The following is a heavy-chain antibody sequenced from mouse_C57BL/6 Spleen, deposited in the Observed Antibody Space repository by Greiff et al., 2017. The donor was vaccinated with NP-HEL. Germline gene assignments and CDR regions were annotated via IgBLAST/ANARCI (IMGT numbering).Heavy chain of an antibody. V-gene: IGHV1-54*01. CDR1: GYAFTNYL. CDR3: ARELRSFYWYFDV. Sequence: QVQLQQSGAELVRPGTSVKVSCKASGYAFTNYLIEWVKQRPGQGLEWIGVINPGSGGTNYNEKFKGKATLTADKSSSTAYMQLSSLTSEDSAVYFCARELRSFYWYFDVWGTGTTVTVSS. J-gene: IGHJ1*03. CDR2: INPGSGGT. D-gene: IGHD1-1*01.